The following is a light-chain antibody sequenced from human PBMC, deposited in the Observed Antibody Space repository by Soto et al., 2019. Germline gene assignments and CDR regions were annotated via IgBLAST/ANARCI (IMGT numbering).Light chain of an antibody. Sequence: EIGMTQSPSTLSVSPGERATLSCRASQSVSSNLAWYQQKPGQAPRLLIYGASTRATAIPARFSGSGSGTEFTLTISSLQSEDFAVYYCQQYNNWPITFGQGTRLEIK. J-gene: IGKJ5*01. CDR2: GAS. V-gene: IGKV3-15*01. CDR3: QQYNNWPIT. CDR1: QSVSSN.